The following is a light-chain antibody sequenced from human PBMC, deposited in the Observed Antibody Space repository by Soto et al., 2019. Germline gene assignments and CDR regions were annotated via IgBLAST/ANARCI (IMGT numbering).Light chain of an antibody. CDR1: GSDVGGYDY. CDR2: ELD. Sequence: QSALTQPPSASGSPGQSVSISCTGTGSDVGGYDYVSWYQQRPDKAPKLIIYELDKRPSGVPDRFSGSKSGNSAYLTVSGLQTEDEADYYCSSYAGRNYAVFGRGTKLTVL. V-gene: IGLV2-8*01. CDR3: SSYAGRNYAV. J-gene: IGLJ7*01.